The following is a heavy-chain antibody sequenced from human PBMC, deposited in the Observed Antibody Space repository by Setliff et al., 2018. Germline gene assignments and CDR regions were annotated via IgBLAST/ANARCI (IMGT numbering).Heavy chain of an antibody. V-gene: IGHV3-30*02. Sequence: PGGSLRLSCAASGFTFSSYGMHWVRQAPGKGLEWVAFIQYDGSNKYYADSVKGRFTISRDNSKNTLYLQMNSLRAEDTAVYYCAKEGGVWGQGTLVTVSS. CDR2: IQYDGSNK. D-gene: IGHD3-16*01. CDR3: AKEGGV. J-gene: IGHJ4*02. CDR1: GFTFSSYG.